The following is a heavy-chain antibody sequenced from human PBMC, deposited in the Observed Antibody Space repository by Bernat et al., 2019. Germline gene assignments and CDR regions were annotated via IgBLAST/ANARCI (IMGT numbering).Heavy chain of an antibody. J-gene: IGHJ6*02. D-gene: IGHD1-14*01. V-gene: IGHV4-39*01. CDR3: AVTTGYCYGMDV. CDR2: IYYSGST. Sequence: QLQLQESGPGLVKPSETLSLTCTVSGGSISSSSYYWGWIRQPPGKGLEWIGSIYYSGSTYYNPSLKSRVTISVDTSKNQFSLKLSSVTAADTAVYYCAVTTGYCYGMDVWGQGTTVTVSS. CDR1: GGSISSSSYY.